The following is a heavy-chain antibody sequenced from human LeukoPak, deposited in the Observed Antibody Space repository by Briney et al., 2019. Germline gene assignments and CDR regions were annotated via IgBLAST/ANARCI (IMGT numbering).Heavy chain of an antibody. CDR3: ARDRTYGYIDN. CDR1: GGSIRSYY. Sequence: PSETLSLTCTVAGGSIRSYYWNWIRQPPGKGLEWIGYIDYDGSTNYNPSLRSRVTISVDTSKNQLSQELTSVTAADTAIYYCARDRTYGYIDNWGQGTRVTVSS. CDR2: IDYDGST. V-gene: IGHV4-59*01. D-gene: IGHD3-10*01. J-gene: IGHJ4*02.